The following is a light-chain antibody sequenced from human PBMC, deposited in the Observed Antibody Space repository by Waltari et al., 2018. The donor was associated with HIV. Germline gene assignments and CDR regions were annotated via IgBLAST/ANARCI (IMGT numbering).Light chain of an antibody. J-gene: IGKJ2*01. CDR3: QQYSHWPLMYN. Sequence: EIVMTQSPATLSVSPGERATLSCRSSQTISSNLAWYQHKPGQSPRLRIYAASTSATGIPARFSASGSGTEFALTISSMQSEDYAVYYCQQYSHWPLMYNFGQGTKLEIK. V-gene: IGKV3-15*01. CDR1: QTISSN. CDR2: AAS.